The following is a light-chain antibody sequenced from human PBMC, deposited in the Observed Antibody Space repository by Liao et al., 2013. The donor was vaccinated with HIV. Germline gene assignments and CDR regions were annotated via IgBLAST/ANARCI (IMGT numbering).Light chain of an antibody. V-gene: IGLV3-1*01. CDR2: QDT. J-gene: IGLJ2*01. CDR1: NLGNKF. CDR3: QAWDRNTAI. Sequence: SYELTQPPSVSVSPGQTASISCSGDNLGNKFVSWHQQRPGQSPVLVIYQDTYRPSGIPERFSGSNSGNTATLTISGTQPMDEADYYCQAWDRNTAIFGGGTKLTVL.